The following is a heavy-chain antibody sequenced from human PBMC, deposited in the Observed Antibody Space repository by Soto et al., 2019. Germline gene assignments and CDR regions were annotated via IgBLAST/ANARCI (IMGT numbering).Heavy chain of an antibody. CDR1: GFTFSNYV. CDR3: ARTPRNLPRELDY. Sequence: EVQLVESGGGLVRPGGSLRLSCAASGFTFSNYVMTWVRQAPGKGLEWVSGLSGSGGHTYYADSVKGRFIISRDDSKNTLFLQMNNLRAEDTALYYCARTPRNLPRELDYWGQGTLVTISS. J-gene: IGHJ4*02. V-gene: IGHV3-23*04. D-gene: IGHD1-26*01. CDR2: LSGSGGHT.